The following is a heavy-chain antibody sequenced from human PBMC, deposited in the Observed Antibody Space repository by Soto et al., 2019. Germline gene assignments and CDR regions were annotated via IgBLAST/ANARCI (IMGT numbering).Heavy chain of an antibody. CDR1: GLTFSKTW. CDR2: IKSKNDGGTI. J-gene: IGHJ4*02. CDR3: TTDQRY. V-gene: IGHV3-15*01. Sequence: EVQLVESGGGVVEPGGSLRLSCALSGLTFSKTWMSWVRQAPGKGLEWVGRIKSKNDGGTIDRIAPVKDRFIISRDDSKDTVYLQMNSLKTEDTAVYYGTTDQRYWGQGTLVTVSS.